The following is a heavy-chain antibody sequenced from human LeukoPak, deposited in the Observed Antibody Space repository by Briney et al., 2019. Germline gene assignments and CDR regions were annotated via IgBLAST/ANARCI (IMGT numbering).Heavy chain of an antibody. J-gene: IGHJ4*02. Sequence: ASLKVSCKASGYTFTSYYMPWVRQATGQGLEWMGIINPSGGSTSYAQKFPGRVTMTRDTSTSTVYMELSSLRSEDTAVYYCARVERWLQFGYFDYWGQGTLVTVSS. CDR3: ARVERWLQFGYFDY. CDR1: GYTFTSYY. V-gene: IGHV1-46*01. CDR2: INPSGGST. D-gene: IGHD5-24*01.